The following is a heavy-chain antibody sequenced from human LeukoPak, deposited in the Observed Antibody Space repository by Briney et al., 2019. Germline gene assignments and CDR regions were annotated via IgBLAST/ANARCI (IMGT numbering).Heavy chain of an antibody. D-gene: IGHD4-17*01. CDR2: IYYSGST. CDR1: GVSISSYY. V-gene: IGHV4-59*06. CDR3: ARERLNDYESVYYYYYMDA. Sequence: PSETLSLTCTVSGVSISSYYWSWIRQPPGKGLEWIGYIYYSGSTYYNPSLKSRVTISVDTSKNQFSLKLSSVTAADTAVYYCARERLNDYESVYYYYYMDARGKGTTVTVSS. J-gene: IGHJ6*03.